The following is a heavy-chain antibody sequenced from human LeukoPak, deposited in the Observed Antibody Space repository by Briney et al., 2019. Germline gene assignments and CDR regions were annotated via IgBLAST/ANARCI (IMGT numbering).Heavy chain of an antibody. CDR2: ISHSGTT. CDR3: ARGPRYYYGSGSRYYYYYMDV. V-gene: IGHV4-34*01. J-gene: IGHJ6*03. Sequence: NPSETLSLTCAVYGGSFSDYDWSWIRQPPGKGLEWIGEISHSGTTNCDPSLKSRVTISVDTSKNQFSLKLSSVTAADTAVYYCARGPRYYYGSGSRYYYYYMDVWGKGTTVTVSS. D-gene: IGHD3-10*01. CDR1: GGSFSDYD.